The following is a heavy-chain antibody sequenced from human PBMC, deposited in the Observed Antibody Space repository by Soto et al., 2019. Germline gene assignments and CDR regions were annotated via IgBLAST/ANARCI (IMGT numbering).Heavy chain of an antibody. CDR3: AKAETFNGYYNAFDY. D-gene: IGHD3-9*01. V-gene: IGHV3-23*01. CDR2: ISGGGGST. Sequence: PGGSLRLSWAACGFSFAGYALTWVRLAQGKGLGWVACISGGGGSTYYTNPVKSRFLNYRDNSNRVGYRQMGSLTAGDTAVYYCAKAETFNGYYNAFDYWGQGTRVTVSS. CDR1: GFSFAGYA. J-gene: IGHJ4*02.